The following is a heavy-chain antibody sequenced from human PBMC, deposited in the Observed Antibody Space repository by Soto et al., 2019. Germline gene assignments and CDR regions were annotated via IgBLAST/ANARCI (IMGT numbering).Heavy chain of an antibody. Sequence: GGSLRLSCAASGFTFSSYAMSWVRQAPGKGLEWVSTISSNSAYIYYTDALRGRFTISRDNAKNSLHLQMNSLRAEDTAVYYCTRDASRDSSARGWFDPWGTGTLVTVS. V-gene: IGHV3-21*01. CDR2: ISSNSAYI. CDR1: GFTFSSYA. D-gene: IGHD6-13*01. CDR3: TRDASRDSSARGWFDP. J-gene: IGHJ5*02.